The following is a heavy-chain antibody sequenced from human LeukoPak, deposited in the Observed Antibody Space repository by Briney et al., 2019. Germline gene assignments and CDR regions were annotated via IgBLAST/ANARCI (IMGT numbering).Heavy chain of an antibody. V-gene: IGHV3-23*01. Sequence: GFLRLFCAASGFTFSSYAMSWVRQAPGKGLGWGSAISGSGGSTYYADSVKGRFTISRDNSKNTLYLQMNSLRAEDTAVYYCAKDDDSSVTNWFDPWGQGTLVTVSS. D-gene: IGHD3-3*01. J-gene: IGHJ5*02. CDR3: AKDDDSSVTNWFDP. CDR2: ISGSGGST. CDR1: GFTFSSYA.